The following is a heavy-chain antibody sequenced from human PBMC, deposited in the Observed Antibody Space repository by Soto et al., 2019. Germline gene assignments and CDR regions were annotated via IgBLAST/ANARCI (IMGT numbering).Heavy chain of an antibody. CDR1: GFTFRTSW. J-gene: IGHJ4*02. V-gene: IGHV3-7*03. CDR3: VNSYAERGWYEGSGY. Sequence: GGSLRLSCAASGFTFRTSWMSWVRLPPGNGLEWVANIRDDGSETYYVDSVRGRFTISRDNAKNSLYLQMNSLRVEDTAVYYCVNSYAERGWYEGSGYWGRGTAVTVSS. CDR2: IRDDGSET. D-gene: IGHD6-19*01.